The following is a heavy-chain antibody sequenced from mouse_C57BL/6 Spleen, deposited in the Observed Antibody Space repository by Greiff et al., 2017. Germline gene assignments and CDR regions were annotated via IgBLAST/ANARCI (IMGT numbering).Heavy chain of an antibody. CDR1: GFTFNTYA. CDR3: VRERDSYYLDY. Sequence: EVMLVESGGGLVQPKGSLKLSCAASGFTFNTYALHWVRQAPGQGLEWVARIRSKSSNYATYYAVSVKDRFTISRDDSQSMLYLQMNNLKTEDTAIYDSVRERDSYYLDYWGQGTTLTVSS. V-gene: IGHV10-3*01. CDR2: IRSKSSNYAT. D-gene: IGHD3-3*01. J-gene: IGHJ2*01.